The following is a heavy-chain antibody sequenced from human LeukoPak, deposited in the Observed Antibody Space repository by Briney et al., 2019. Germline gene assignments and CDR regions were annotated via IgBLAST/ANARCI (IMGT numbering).Heavy chain of an antibody. J-gene: IGHJ3*02. CDR1: GGSISSSSYY. Sequence: SETLSLTCTVSGGSISSSSYYWGWIRQPPGKGLEWIGSIYYSGSTYYNPSLKSRVTISVDTSKNQFSLKLSSVTAADTAVYYCARGNPYSGSYRHSDAFDIWGQGTMVTVSS. D-gene: IGHD1-26*01. CDR3: ARGNPYSGSYRHSDAFDI. CDR2: IYYSGST. V-gene: IGHV4-39*07.